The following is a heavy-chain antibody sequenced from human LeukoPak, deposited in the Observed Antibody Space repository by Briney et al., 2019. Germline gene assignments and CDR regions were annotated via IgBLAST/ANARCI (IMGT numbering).Heavy chain of an antibody. CDR3: AREDVDTAMVSLFDY. CDR1: GYTFTSYA. CDR2: INAGNGNT. J-gene: IGHJ4*02. D-gene: IGHD5-18*01. V-gene: IGHV1-3*01. Sequence: ASVKVSCKASGYTFTSYAMHWVRQAPGQRLEWMGWINAGNGNTKYSQKFQGRVTITRDTSASTAYMELSSLRSEDTAVYYCAREDVDTAMVSLFDYWGQGTLVTVSS.